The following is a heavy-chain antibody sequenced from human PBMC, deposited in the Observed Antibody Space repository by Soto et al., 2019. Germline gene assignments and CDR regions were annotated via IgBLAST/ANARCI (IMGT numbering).Heavy chain of an antibody. V-gene: IGHV4-34*01. CDR1: GGSFSGYY. CDR2: INHSGST. D-gene: IGHD6-19*01. J-gene: IGHJ4*02. CDR3: ARSPRWYSSGCFDY. Sequence: PSETLSLTCAVYGGSFSGYYWSWIRQPPGKGLEWIGEINHSGSTNYNPSLKSRVTISVDTSKNQFSLKLSSVTAADTAVYYCARSPRWYSSGCFDYWGQGTLVTVSS.